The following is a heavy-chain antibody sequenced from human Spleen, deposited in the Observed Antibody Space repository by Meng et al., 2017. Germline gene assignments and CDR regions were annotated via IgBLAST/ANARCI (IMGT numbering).Heavy chain of an antibody. CDR1: GGSISSGGYY. Sequence: QVPLQESGPGLVKPSPTLSLTCTVSGGSISSGGYYWNWIRHHPGKGLEWIGYIYYSGTTYYNPSLKSRVTMSVETSKNQFSLKLSSVTAADTAVYYCARGPTTMAHDFDYWGQGTLVTVSS. CDR3: ARGPTTMAHDFDY. J-gene: IGHJ4*02. CDR2: IYYSGTT. D-gene: IGHD4-11*01. V-gene: IGHV4-31*03.